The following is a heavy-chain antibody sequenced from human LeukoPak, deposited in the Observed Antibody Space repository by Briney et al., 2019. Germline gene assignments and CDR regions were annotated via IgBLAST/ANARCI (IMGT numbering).Heavy chain of an antibody. J-gene: IGHJ4*02. Sequence: GASVKVSCKASGYTFTSYGITWVRQAPGQGLEWLGWVSAYNGNTNYAQKLQGRVTITTDTSTSTAYMELRSLRSDDTAVYYCARASYGDYLYYFDYWAREPWSPSPQ. D-gene: IGHD4-17*01. CDR3: ARASYGDYLYYFDY. V-gene: IGHV1-18*01. CDR1: GYTFTSYG. CDR2: VSAYNGNT.